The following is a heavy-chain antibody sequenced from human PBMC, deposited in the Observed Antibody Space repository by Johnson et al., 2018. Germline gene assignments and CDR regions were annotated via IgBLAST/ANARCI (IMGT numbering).Heavy chain of an antibody. CDR3: ARQYYYDSSGYHHLGAFDI. CDR2: IHHSGST. V-gene: IGHV4-34*01. J-gene: IGHJ3*02. Sequence: QVQLQQWGAGLLKXSETLSLTCAVCGASFSGYYWSWIRQPPGKGLKCIGEIHHSGSTYYNPSLKSRVTISVDTSKNQFSLKLSSVTAADTAVYYCARQYYYDSSGYHHLGAFDIWGQGTMVTVSS. CDR1: GASFSGYY. D-gene: IGHD3-22*01.